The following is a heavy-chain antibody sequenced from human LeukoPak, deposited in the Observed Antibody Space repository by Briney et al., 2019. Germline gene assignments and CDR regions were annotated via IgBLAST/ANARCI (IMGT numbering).Heavy chain of an antibody. CDR1: GYSFTSYW. J-gene: IGHJ3*02. V-gene: IGHV5-51*01. Sequence: HGESLKISCKGSGYSFTSYWIGWVRQMPGKGLEWMGNFFPSDSDTRYSPSFQGQVTISADKSISTAYLQWSSLKASDTAMYYCARQPSDTFDIWGQGTMVTVSS. CDR3: ARQPSDTFDI. CDR2: FFPSDSDT.